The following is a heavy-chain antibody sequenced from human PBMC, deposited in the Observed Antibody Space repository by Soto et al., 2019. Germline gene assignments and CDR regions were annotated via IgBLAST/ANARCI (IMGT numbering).Heavy chain of an antibody. CDR1: GFTFSNAW. Sequence: PGGSLRLSCAASGFTFSNAWMSWVRQAPGKGLEWVGRIKSKTDGGTTDYAAPVKGRFTISADMSISTAYLQWSSLKASDTAIYYCARRHYCRGDCTINPDYYYGMDVWGQGTTVTVSS. CDR2: IKSKTDGGTT. J-gene: IGHJ6*02. V-gene: IGHV3-15*01. CDR3: ARRHYCRGDCTINPDYYYGMDV. D-gene: IGHD2-21*02.